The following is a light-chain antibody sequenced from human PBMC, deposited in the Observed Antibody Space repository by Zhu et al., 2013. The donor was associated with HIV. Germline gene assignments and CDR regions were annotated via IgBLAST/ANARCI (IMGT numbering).Light chain of an antibody. Sequence: QSALTQPPSASGSPGQSVTISCTGTSSDIGAYNFVSWYQQHPGKAPKLVIYGVSKRPSGVPARFSGSKSGNTASLIISGLQSEDEADYYCSSYTVTATVLFGGGTKLSVL. CDR2: GVS. J-gene: IGLJ3*02. CDR1: SSDIGAYNF. V-gene: IGLV2-8*01. CDR3: SSYTVTATVL.